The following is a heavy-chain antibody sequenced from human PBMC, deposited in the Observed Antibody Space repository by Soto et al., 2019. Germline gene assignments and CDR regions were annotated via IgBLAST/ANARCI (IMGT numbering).Heavy chain of an antibody. Sequence: QVQLQESGPGLVKPSETLSLTCTVSGGSVSSGSYYWYWIRQPPGKGLEWIAYISYSGSSSYNSSLKSRVTISVDTSKNQFSLNLSSVTAADTAAYYCARGVRLILGYWGQGTLVTVSS. J-gene: IGHJ4*02. CDR3: ARGVRLILGY. D-gene: IGHD3-16*01. CDR2: ISYSGSS. CDR1: GGSVSSGSYY. V-gene: IGHV4-61*01.